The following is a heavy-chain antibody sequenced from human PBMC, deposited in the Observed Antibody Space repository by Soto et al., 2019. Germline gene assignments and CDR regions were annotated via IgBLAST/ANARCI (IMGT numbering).Heavy chain of an antibody. V-gene: IGHV1-3*01. CDR1: GYTFTSYA. D-gene: IGHD2-2*01. CDR2: INAGNGNT. CDR3: ARALFYCSSTSCYAGYFDY. J-gene: IGHJ4*02. Sequence: GASVKVSCKASGYTFTSYAMHWVRQAPGQRLEWMGWINAGNGNTKYSQKFQGRVTITRDTSASTAYMELSSLRSEDTAVYYCARALFYCSSTSCYAGYFDYWGQGTLVTVS.